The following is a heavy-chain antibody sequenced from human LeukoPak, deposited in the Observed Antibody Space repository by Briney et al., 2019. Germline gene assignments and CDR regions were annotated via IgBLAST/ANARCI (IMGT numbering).Heavy chain of an antibody. V-gene: IGHV1-8*03. CDR2: MIPNSGNT. D-gene: IGHD5-12*01. CDR3: ARGLGIVATGVDY. J-gene: IGHJ4*02. CDR1: GYTFTIYD. Sequence: ASVTVSSKASGYTFTIYDMNWVRQAPGQGREGMGWMIPNSGNTGYAQKFQGRVTITRNTSISTAYMELSSLRSEDTAVYYCARGLGIVATGVDYWGQGTLVTVSS.